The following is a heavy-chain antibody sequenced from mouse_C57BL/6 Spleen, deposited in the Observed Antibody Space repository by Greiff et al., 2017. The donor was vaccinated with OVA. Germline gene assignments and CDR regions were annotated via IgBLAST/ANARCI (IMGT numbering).Heavy chain of an antibody. Sequence: DVQLVESGGDLVKPGGSLKLSCAASGFTFSSYGMSWVRQTPDKRLEWVATISSGGSYTYYPDSVKGRFTISRDNAKNTLYLQMSSLKSEDTAMYYCARHGGYGNYPYYFDYWGQGTTLTVSS. CDR2: ISSGGSYT. D-gene: IGHD2-1*01. CDR1: GFTFSSYG. CDR3: ARHGGYGNYPYYFDY. V-gene: IGHV5-6*01. J-gene: IGHJ2*01.